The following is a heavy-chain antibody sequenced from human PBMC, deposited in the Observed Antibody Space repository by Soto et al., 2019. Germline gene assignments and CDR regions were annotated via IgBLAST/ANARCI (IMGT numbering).Heavy chain of an antibody. CDR1: GGSFSGYY. J-gene: IGHJ4*02. CDR3: ARHCSNGVCYKAFDY. D-gene: IGHD2-8*01. V-gene: IGHV4-34*01. CDR2: IYHGGST. Sequence: PSETLSLTCAVYGGSFSGYYWSWIRQPPGKGLEWIGEIYHGGSTDYNPSLKSRVTISLDTSKNQFSLKLTSVTTADTAVYYCARHCSNGVCYKAFDYWGQGALVTVYS.